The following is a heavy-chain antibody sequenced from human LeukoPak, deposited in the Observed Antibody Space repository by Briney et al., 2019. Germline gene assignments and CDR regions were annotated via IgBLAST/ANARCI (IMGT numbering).Heavy chain of an antibody. V-gene: IGHV4-34*01. J-gene: IGHJ4*02. Sequence: PSETLSLTCAVYGGSFSGYYWGWIRQPPGKGLEWIGNIYHSGSTYYNPSLKSRVTISADTSKNQFSLKLSSVTAADTAVYYCARHVRVITSLTGYYFDYWGQGTLVTVSS. CDR1: GGSFSGYY. D-gene: IGHD1-20*01. CDR2: IYHSGST. CDR3: ARHVRVITSLTGYYFDY.